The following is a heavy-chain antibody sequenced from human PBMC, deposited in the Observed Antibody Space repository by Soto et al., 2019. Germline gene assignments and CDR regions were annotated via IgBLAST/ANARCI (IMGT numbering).Heavy chain of an antibody. CDR3: ASPVFDTAMVSGY. V-gene: IGHV3-23*01. Sequence: EVQLLESGGGLVQPGGSLRLSCAASGFTFSSYAMSWVRQAPGKGLEWVSAISGSGGSTYYADYVKGRFTISRDNSKNTLYLQMNSLRAEDTAVYYCASPVFDTAMVSGYWGQGTLVTVSS. CDR2: ISGSGGST. J-gene: IGHJ4*02. CDR1: GFTFSSYA. D-gene: IGHD5-18*01.